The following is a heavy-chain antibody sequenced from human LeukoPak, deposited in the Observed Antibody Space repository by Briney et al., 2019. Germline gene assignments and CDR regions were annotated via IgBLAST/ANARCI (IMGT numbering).Heavy chain of an antibody. CDR2: IYYSGST. V-gene: IGHV4-39*07. CDR1: GGSISSSSYY. CDR3: ARVHVNSGYYFGDAFDI. J-gene: IGHJ3*02. Sequence: SETLSLTCTVSGGSISSSSYYWGWIRQPPGKGLEWIGSIYYSGSTYYNPSLKSRVTISVDTSKNQFSLKLSSVTAADTAVYYCARVHVNSGYYFGDAFDIWGQGTMVTVSS. D-gene: IGHD3-22*01.